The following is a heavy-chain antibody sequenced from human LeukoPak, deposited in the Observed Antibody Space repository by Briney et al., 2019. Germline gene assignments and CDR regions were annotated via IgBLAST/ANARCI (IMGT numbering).Heavy chain of an antibody. CDR2: ISGDGGSA. CDR1: GFTFDDYA. CDR3: AKALHRDGYNYDYYYYMDV. V-gene: IGHV3-43*02. D-gene: IGHD5-24*01. J-gene: IGHJ6*03. Sequence: GGSLRLSCAASGFTFDDYAMHWVRQAPGKGLEWVSLISGDGGSAYYADAVKGRFTISRDNSKNSLYLQMNSPRTEDTALYYCAKALHRDGYNYDYYYYMDVWGKGTTVTVSS.